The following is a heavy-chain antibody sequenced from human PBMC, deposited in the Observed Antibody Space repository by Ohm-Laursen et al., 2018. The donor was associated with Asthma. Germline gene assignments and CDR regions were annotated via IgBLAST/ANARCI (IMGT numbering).Heavy chain of an antibody. CDR2: INPNSGGT. V-gene: IGHV1-2*06. D-gene: IGHD4-17*01. J-gene: IGHJ4*02. Sequence: ASVKVSCKASGYTFTGYYMHWVRQAPGQGLEWMGRINPNSGGTNYAQKFQGRVTMTRDTSISTAYMELSRLRSDDTAMYYCASGLAGDYGDYIPDFWGQGSLVTVSS. CDR1: GYTFTGYY. CDR3: ASGLAGDYGDYIPDF.